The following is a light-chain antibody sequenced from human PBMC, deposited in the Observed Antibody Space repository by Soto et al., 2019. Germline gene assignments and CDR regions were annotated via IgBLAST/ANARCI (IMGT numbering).Light chain of an antibody. CDR1: QSVSPS. CDR2: QAS. Sequence: DIKMTQSPSTLSASVGDRVTITCRASQSVSPSLAWYQQKPGIAPKLLIYQASILQSGVPSRFSDSGTGTEFTLTISSLQPDDFATYYCQQYNTYRTFGQGTKVEIK. CDR3: QQYNTYRT. J-gene: IGKJ1*01. V-gene: IGKV1-5*03.